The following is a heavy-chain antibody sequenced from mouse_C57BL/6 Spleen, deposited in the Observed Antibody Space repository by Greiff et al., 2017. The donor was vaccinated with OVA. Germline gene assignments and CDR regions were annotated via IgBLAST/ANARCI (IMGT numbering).Heavy chain of an antibody. V-gene: IGHV14-2*01. J-gene: IGHJ2*01. D-gene: IGHD2-5*01. CDR1: GFNIKDYY. CDR2: IDPEDGET. Sequence: LVESGAELVKPGASVKLSCTASGFNIKDYYMHWVKQRTEQGLEWIGRIDPEDGETKYAPKFPGKATITADTSSNTAYLQLSSLTSEDTAVYYCASAYYSNSYYFDYWGQGTTLTVSS. CDR3: ASAYYSNSYYFDY.